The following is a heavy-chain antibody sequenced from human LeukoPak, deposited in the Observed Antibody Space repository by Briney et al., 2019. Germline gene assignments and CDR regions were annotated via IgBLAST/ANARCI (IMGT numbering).Heavy chain of an antibody. CDR1: GYTFTGYY. CDR3: ATHYGSGSYSGRGYYGMDV. Sequence: ASVKVSCKASGYTFTGYYTHWVRQAPGQGLEWMGWINPNSGGTNYAQKFQGWVTMTRDTSISTAYMELSRLRSDDTAVYYCATHYGSGSYSGRGYYGMDVWGKGTTVTVSS. CDR2: INPNSGGT. J-gene: IGHJ6*04. V-gene: IGHV1-2*04. D-gene: IGHD3-10*01.